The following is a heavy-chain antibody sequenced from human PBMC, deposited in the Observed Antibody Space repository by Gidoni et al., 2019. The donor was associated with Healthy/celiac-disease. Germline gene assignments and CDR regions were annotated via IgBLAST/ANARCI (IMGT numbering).Heavy chain of an antibody. J-gene: IGHJ4*02. V-gene: IGHV3-23*01. CDR3: AISSIVVVPAAMPTGYFDY. CDR2: ISGSGGST. Sequence: EVELLEDGGGLVQAGGALRLSCAASGFTVSSYAMSWVRQAPGTGLEGVSAISGSGGSTYSSDSVKGRFTISIDNSKNTLYLQMNRLRAEDTAVYYCAISSIVVVPAAMPTGYFDYWGQGTLVTVSS. D-gene: IGHD2-2*01. CDR1: GFTVSSYA.